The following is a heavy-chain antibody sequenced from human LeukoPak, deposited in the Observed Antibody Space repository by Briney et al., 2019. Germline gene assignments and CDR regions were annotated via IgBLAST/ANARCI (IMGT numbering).Heavy chain of an antibody. J-gene: IGHJ4*02. CDR1: GYTFTSYY. CDR3: ARGRGSHHEGVFDY. CDR2: INPSSSSI. Sequence: ASVKVSCKASGYTFTSYYMHWVRQAPGQGLEWMGIINPSSSSITYAQKFQGRVTMTRDTSTSTVYMELSSLRSEDTAVYYCARGRGSHHEGVFDYWGQGTLVTVSS. V-gene: IGHV1-46*01. D-gene: IGHD1-26*01.